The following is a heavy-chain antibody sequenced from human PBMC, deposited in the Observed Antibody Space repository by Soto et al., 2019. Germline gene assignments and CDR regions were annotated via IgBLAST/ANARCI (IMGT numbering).Heavy chain of an antibody. Sequence: PSETLSLTCTVSGGSISSSSYYWGWIRQPPGKGLEWIGSIYYSGSTYYNPSLKSRVTISVDTSKNQFSLKLSSVTAADTAVYYCASWGDCSSTSCYLFFPPKYYYSYYMYVCAKGTTVTVSS. CDR1: GGSISSSSYY. J-gene: IGHJ6*03. V-gene: IGHV4-39*01. CDR2: IYYSGST. D-gene: IGHD2-2*01. CDR3: ASWGDCSSTSCYLFFPPKYYYSYYMYV.